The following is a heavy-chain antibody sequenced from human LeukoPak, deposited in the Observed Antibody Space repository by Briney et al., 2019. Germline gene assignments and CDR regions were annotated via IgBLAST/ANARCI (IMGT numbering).Heavy chain of an antibody. D-gene: IGHD4-11*01. CDR2: IKQDGSQI. V-gene: IGHV3-7*01. Sequence: PGGSLRLSCAASGFTFTKYWMSWVRQAPGKGLEWVANIKQDGSQIYYVDSVKGRFTISRDNAKNSLYLQMNSLRAEDTAVYYCTRDLQAVRDYYVDVWGKGTTVTVSS. CDR3: TRDLQAVRDYYVDV. CDR1: GFTFTKYW. J-gene: IGHJ6*03.